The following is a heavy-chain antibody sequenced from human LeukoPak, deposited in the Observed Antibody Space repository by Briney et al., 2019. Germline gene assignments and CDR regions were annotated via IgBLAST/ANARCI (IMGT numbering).Heavy chain of an antibody. CDR1: GGSISSGSYY. J-gene: IGHJ3*02. CDR2: IYTSGST. D-gene: IGHD3-3*01. V-gene: IGHV4-61*02. CDR3: ARASSPYDFWSGLRVIDAFDI. Sequence: SETLSLTCTVSGGSISSGSYYWSWIRQPAGKGLEWIGRIYTSGSTNYNPSLKSRVTMSVDTSKNQFSLKLSSVTAADTAVYYCARASSPYDFWSGLRVIDAFDIWGQGTMVTVSS.